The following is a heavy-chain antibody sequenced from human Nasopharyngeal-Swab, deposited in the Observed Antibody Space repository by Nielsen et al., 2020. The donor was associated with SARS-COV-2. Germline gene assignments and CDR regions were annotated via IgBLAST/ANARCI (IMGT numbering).Heavy chain of an antibody. D-gene: IGHD3-3*02. J-gene: IGHJ4*02. CDR1: GFTFPNFG. Sequence: GGSLRLSCAASGFTFPNFGMHWVRQAPGKGLQWVAFISYEGSKRYYTDSVKGRFTISRDHSKNTVYLQMNSLRTEDTAVYFCAKQGGVFHFRSSFYPDYWGQGSLVTVS. V-gene: IGHV3-30*18. CDR3: AKQGGVFHFRSSFYPDY. CDR2: ISYEGSKR.